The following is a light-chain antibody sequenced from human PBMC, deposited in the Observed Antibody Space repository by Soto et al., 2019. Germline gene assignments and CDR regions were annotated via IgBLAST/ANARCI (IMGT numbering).Light chain of an antibody. Sequence: DLQMTQSPSTLSASVGDRVTITCRASQSISSWLAWYQQKPGKAPKLLIYKASSLESGVPSRFSGSGSGTDFTLTISSLQPDDFAAYYCQQYNSYPWTFGHGTKVEIK. J-gene: IGKJ1*01. CDR1: QSISSW. CDR2: KAS. V-gene: IGKV1-5*03. CDR3: QQYNSYPWT.